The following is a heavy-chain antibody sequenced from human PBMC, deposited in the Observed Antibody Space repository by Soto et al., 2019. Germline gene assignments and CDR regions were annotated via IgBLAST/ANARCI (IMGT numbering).Heavy chain of an antibody. D-gene: IGHD3-3*01. CDR1: GGSISSYY. Sequence: SETLSLTCTVSGGSISSYYWSWIRQPPGKGLEWIGYIYYSGSTNYNPSLKSRVTISVDTSKNQFSLKLSSVTAADTAVYYCARGASVRDFWSGYSITSRFDPWGQGTLVTVSS. CDR2: IYYSGST. CDR3: ARGASVRDFWSGYSITSRFDP. J-gene: IGHJ5*02. V-gene: IGHV4-59*01.